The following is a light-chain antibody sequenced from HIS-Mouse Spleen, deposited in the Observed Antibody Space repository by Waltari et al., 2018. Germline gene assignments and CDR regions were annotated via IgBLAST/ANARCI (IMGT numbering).Light chain of an antibody. J-gene: IGLJ1*01. CDR3: QVWDSSSDRV. CDR1: NIGSKS. V-gene: IGLV3-21*02. Sequence: SYVLTQPPSVSVAPGQTARITCGGNNIGSKSVHWYQQNPGQAPVLVVYDDSGRPSGIPERFAGSNSGNTATLTISRVEAGDEADYYCQVWDSSSDRVFGTGTKVTVL. CDR2: DDS.